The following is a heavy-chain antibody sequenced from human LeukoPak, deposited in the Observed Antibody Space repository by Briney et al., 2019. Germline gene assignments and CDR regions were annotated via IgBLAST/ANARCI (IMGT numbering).Heavy chain of an antibody. J-gene: IGHJ3*02. Sequence: GASVKVSCKASGYTFTSYYMHWVRQGPGQGVERMGIIYPSGGSTSYAQKFQGRVTMTRDTYTSTVYMELSSLRSEDTAVYYCARDWTHDYGDAGGAFDIWGQGTMVTVSS. CDR3: ARDWTHDYGDAGGAFDI. CDR1: GYTFTSYY. CDR2: IYPSGGST. V-gene: IGHV1-46*01. D-gene: IGHD4-17*01.